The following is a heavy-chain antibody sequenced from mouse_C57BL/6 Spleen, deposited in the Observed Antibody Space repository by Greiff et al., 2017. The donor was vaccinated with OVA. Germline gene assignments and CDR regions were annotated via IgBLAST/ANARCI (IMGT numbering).Heavy chain of an antibody. CDR2: IYPYNGVS. CDR3: AKERVITTVVEGFAY. J-gene: IGHJ3*01. Sequence: VQLKESGPELVKPGASVKISCKASGYSFTGYYMHWVKQSHGNILDWIGYIYPYNGVSSYNQKFKGKATLTVDKSSSTAYMELRSLTSEDSAVYYCAKERVITTVVEGFAYWGQGTLVTVSA. V-gene: IGHV1-31*01. D-gene: IGHD1-1*01. CDR1: GYSFTGYY.